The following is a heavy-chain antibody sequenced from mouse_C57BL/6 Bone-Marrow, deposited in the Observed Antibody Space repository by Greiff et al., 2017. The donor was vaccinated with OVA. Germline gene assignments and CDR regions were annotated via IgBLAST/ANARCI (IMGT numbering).Heavy chain of an antibody. CDR3: ARSYGSSYVGAY. J-gene: IGHJ3*01. CDR2: IYPSDSET. Sequence: QVQLQQPVAELVRPGSSVKLSCKASGYTFTSYWMDWVKQRPGQGLEWIGNIYPSDSETHYNQKFKDKATLTVDKSSSTAYMQLSSLTSEDSAVYYCARSYGSSYVGAYWGQGTLVTVSA. CDR1: GYTFTSYW. D-gene: IGHD1-1*01. V-gene: IGHV1-61*01.